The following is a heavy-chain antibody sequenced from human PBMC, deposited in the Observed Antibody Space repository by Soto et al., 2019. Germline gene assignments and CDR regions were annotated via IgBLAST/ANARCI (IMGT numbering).Heavy chain of an antibody. J-gene: IGHJ6*02. CDR3: ASAPSRYYYYGMDV. V-gene: IGHV1-69*12. Sequence: QVQLVQSGAEVKKPGSSVKVSCKASGGAFSSYSISWVRQAPGQGLEWMGGIIPIFGTANYAQKFQGRVTMTADESTSTDYMELRSLRSEDTAVYYCASAPSRYYYYGMDVWGPGTTVTVSS. CDR1: GGAFSSYS. CDR2: IIPIFGTA. D-gene: IGHD7-27*01.